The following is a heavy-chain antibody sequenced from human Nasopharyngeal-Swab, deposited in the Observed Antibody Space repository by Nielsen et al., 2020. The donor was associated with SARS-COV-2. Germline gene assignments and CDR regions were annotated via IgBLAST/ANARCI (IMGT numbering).Heavy chain of an antibody. CDR3: ARGDTDYYYYGLDV. D-gene: IGHD5-18*01. CDR1: GGTSSSYA. Sequence: SVKVSCKASGGTSSSYAISWVRQAPGQGLEWMGGIIPMFGTANYAQNFQGRVTITADKSTSTAYMDLSRLKSEDTAVYYCARGDTDYYYYGLDVWGQGTTVTVSS. J-gene: IGHJ6*02. CDR2: IIPMFGTA. V-gene: IGHV1-69*06.